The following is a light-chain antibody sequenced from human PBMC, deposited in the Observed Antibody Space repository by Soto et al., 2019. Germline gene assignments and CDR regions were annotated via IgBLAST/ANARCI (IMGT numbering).Light chain of an antibody. CDR2: DGS. Sequence: DIHMSQSPSTLCSFLGDRVTITFVASQRISSWLAWYQQKPGKAPKFLIYDGSTLESGVPARFSGSGSGTEFTLTISSLQPDDFGTYFCQQYDSYPWTFGQGTKVDIK. CDR1: QRISSW. V-gene: IGKV1-5*01. CDR3: QQYDSYPWT. J-gene: IGKJ1*01.